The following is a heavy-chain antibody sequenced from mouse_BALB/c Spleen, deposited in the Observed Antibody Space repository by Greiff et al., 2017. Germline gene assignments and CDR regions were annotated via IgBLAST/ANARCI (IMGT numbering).Heavy chain of an antibody. Sequence: VQLQQSGPGLVKPSQSLSLTCSVTGYSITSGYYWNWIRQFPGNKLEWMGYISYDGSNNYNPSLKNRISITRDTSKNQFFLKLNSVTTEDTATYYCAREGGYDGRSFDYWGQGTTLTVSS. V-gene: IGHV3-6*02. J-gene: IGHJ2*01. CDR3: AREGGYDGRSFDY. CDR2: ISYDGSN. CDR1: GYSITSGYY. D-gene: IGHD2-2*01.